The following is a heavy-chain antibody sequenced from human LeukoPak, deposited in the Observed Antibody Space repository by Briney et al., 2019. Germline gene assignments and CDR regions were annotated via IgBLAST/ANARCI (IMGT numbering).Heavy chain of an antibody. Sequence: VASVKVSCKVSGYTLTELSMHWVRQAPGKGLEWIGGFDPEDGETIYPQKFQGRVTMAEDTSTDTAYMELSSLRSEDTAVYYCATPSGSYAGDAFDIWGQGTMVTVSS. CDR3: ATPSGSYAGDAFDI. CDR1: GYTLTELS. V-gene: IGHV1-24*01. D-gene: IGHD1-26*01. J-gene: IGHJ3*02. CDR2: FDPEDGET.